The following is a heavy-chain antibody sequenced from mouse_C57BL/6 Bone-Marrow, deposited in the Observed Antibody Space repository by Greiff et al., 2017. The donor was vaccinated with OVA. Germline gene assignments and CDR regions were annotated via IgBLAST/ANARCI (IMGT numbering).Heavy chain of an antibody. CDR2: INPSNGGT. D-gene: IGHD2-3*01. CDR1: GYTFTSYW. V-gene: IGHV1-53*01. CDR3: ARSGDGYYLYYAMDY. Sequence: QVQLQQPGTELVKPGASVKLSCKASGYTFTSYWMHWVKQRPGQGLAWIGNINPSNGGTNYNEKFKSKATLTVDKSSSTAYMQLSSLTSEDSAVYYCARSGDGYYLYYAMDYWGQGTSVTVSS. J-gene: IGHJ4*01.